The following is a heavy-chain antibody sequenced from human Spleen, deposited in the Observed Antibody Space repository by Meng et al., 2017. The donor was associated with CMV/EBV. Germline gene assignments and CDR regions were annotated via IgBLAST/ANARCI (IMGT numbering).Heavy chain of an antibody. J-gene: IGHJ4*02. Sequence: SETLSLTCTVTGGSISSTSHYWGWIRQPPGKGLEWIGSIYFRGSTYYNPSLKSRVTISVDTSKNQFSVKLNSVTAADTAVYYCARDEDTAMAHFWGQGTLVTVSS. V-gene: IGHV4-39*07. CDR1: GGSISSTSHY. CDR3: ARDEDTAMAHF. CDR2: IYFRGST. D-gene: IGHD5-18*01.